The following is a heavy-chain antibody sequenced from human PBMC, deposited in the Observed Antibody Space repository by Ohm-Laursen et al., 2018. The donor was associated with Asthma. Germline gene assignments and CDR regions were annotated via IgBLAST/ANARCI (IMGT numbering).Heavy chain of an antibody. V-gene: IGHV3-21*01. CDR2: ISTASTFI. D-gene: IGHD1-26*01. CDR1: GYTFSRYS. J-gene: IGHJ1*01. CDR3: ARIGPEWGLPGREYSLHH. Sequence: SLSLSCSASGYTFSRYSIHWVRQAPGKGLEWVASISTASTFIYYADSVRGRFTTSRDNAKNSVYLQMYSLRAEDTALYYCARIGPEWGLPGREYSLHHWGEGTLVTVSS.